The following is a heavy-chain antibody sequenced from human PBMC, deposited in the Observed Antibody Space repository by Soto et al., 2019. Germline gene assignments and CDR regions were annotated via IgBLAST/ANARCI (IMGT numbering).Heavy chain of an antibody. J-gene: IGHJ4*02. Sequence: SETLSLTCTVSGGSFSSNTDYWGWIRQPPGKGLECIGSISSSGKTYYNPSLKSRVTISVDTSKDQFSLRVSSVTAADAAVYYCARHIGYTDSSRFDDWGPGTLVTVSS. D-gene: IGHD6-13*01. V-gene: IGHV4-39*01. CDR3: ARHIGYTDSSRFDD. CDR2: ISSSGKT. CDR1: GGSFSSNTDY.